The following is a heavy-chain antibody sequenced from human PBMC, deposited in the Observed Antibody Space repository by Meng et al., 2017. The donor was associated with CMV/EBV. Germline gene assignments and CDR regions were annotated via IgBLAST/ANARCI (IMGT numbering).Heavy chain of an antibody. D-gene: IGHD2-2*01. J-gene: IGHJ4*02. CDR3: AFSDCSSTSCWFDY. Sequence: SVKVSCKASGGTFSSYAISWVRQAPGQGLEWMGGIIPIFGTANYAQKFRGRVTITTDESTSTAYMELSSLRSEDTAVYYCAFSDCSSTSCWFDYWGQGTLVTVSS. CDR1: GGTFSSYA. CDR2: IIPIFGTA. V-gene: IGHV1-69*05.